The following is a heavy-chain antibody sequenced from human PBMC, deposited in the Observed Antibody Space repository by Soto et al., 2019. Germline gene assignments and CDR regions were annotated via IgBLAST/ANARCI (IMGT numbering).Heavy chain of an antibody. CDR1: GYTFTSYA. CDR2: INAGNGNT. D-gene: IGHD6-13*01. Sequence: QVQLVQSGAEVKKPGASVKVSCKASGYTFTSYAMHWVRQAPGQRLEWRGWINAGNGNTKYSQKFQGRVTITRDTSASTAYMELSSLRSEDTAVYYCARSSSWYVFDYWGQGTLVTVSS. CDR3: ARSSSWYVFDY. J-gene: IGHJ4*02. V-gene: IGHV1-3*01.